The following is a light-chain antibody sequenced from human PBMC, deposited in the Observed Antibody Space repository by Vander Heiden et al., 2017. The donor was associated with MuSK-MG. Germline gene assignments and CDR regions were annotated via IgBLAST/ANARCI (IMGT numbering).Light chain of an antibody. CDR3: QQSSKTPGLT. J-gene: IGKJ4*01. CDR2: ASS. Sequence: DIQMTQSPSSLSASVGDRVTITCRASQSISGFLNWYQQKPGKAPKLLIYASSSLQSGVPSRVSGSGSGTDFTLTISSLQPEDFATYYCQQSSKTPGLTFGGGTKVEIK. CDR1: QSISGF. V-gene: IGKV1-39*01.